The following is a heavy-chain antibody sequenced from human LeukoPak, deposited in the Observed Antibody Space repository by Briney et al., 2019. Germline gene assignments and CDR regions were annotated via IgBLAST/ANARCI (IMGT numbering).Heavy chain of an antibody. CDR2: INPSGGST. CDR3: ARSGDDHAFDI. CDR1: GYTFTSYY. D-gene: IGHD2-21*02. V-gene: IGHV1-46*01. J-gene: IGHJ3*02. Sequence: GASVKVSCKASGYTFTSYYMHWVRQAPGQGLEWMGIINPSGGSTSYAQKFQGRVTMTRDTSTSTVYMELRSLRSDDTAVYYCARSGDDHAFDIWGQGTMVTVSS.